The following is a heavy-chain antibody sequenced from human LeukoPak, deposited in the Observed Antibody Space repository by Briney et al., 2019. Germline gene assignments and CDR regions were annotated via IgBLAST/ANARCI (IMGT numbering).Heavy chain of an antibody. CDR1: GVTFSSYS. CDR3: ARDVGVFGDYAILGY. Sequence: AESLRLSCAASGVTFSSYSMNWVRQAPGKGLEWLSFITSSSRTIYYTDSVRGRFTLSRDNGKNSLFLQMNSLRAEDSAVYYCARDVGVFGDYAILGYWGQGTLVTVSS. CDR2: ITSSSRTI. J-gene: IGHJ4*02. D-gene: IGHD4-17*01. V-gene: IGHV3-48*01.